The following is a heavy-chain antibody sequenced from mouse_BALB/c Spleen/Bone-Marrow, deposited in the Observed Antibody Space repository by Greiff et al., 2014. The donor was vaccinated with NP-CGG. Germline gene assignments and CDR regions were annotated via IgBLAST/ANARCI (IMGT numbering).Heavy chain of an antibody. CDR3: ARETVWGFAY. Sequence: QVQLQQPGAELVRPGTSVKVSCKASGYAFTNYLIEWIKQRPGQGLEWIGVSNPGSGGTNYNEKFKGKATLTADKSSSTAYMQLSSLTSDDSAVYFCARETVWGFAYWGQGTLVTVSA. V-gene: IGHV1-54*01. J-gene: IGHJ3*01. CDR1: GYAFTNYL. CDR2: SNPGSGGT. D-gene: IGHD3-2*01.